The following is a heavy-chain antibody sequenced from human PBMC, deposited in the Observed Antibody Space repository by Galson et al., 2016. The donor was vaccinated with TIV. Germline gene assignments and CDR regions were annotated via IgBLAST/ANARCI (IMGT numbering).Heavy chain of an antibody. Sequence: SVKVSCKASGVTFSYLAFSWVRQAPGQGLEWMGGIVPMFGTTNYAQKFQGRVTISADESTTTAYLELSSLRSEDTAVYYCARGRGIYDSSGYFLFDHWGQG. CDR3: ARGRGIYDSSGYFLFDH. D-gene: IGHD3-22*01. CDR2: IVPMFGTT. CDR1: GVTFSYLA. V-gene: IGHV1-69*13. J-gene: IGHJ5*02.